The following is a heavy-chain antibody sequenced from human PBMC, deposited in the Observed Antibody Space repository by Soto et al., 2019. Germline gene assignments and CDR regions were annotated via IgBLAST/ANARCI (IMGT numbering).Heavy chain of an antibody. CDR2: IRCSGTTM. CDR1: GFTFTNFN. CDR3: ARGSGYDYNYPRGYYFDC. D-gene: IGHD4-4*01. J-gene: IGHJ4*02. V-gene: IGHV3-48*01. Sequence: EVQLVESGGGLVQPGGSLRLSCAASGFTFTNFNMHWVRQAPGKGLEWVSYIRCSGTTMYYADSVQGRFTISRDNAQNSLFLQMDSLRAEDTAVYYCARGSGYDYNYPRGYYFDCWGQGTLVTVSS.